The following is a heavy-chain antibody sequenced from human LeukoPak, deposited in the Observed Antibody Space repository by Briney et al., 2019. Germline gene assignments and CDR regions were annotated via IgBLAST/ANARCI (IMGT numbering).Heavy chain of an antibody. CDR2: IKSKTDGGTT. D-gene: IGHD1-26*01. V-gene: IGHV3-15*01. CDR1: GFTFSNAW. Sequence: GGSLRLSCAASGFTFSNAWMSWVRQAPGKGLEWVGRIKSKTDGGTTDYAAPVKGRFTISRDDSKNTLYLQMNSLKTEDTAVYYCTAIVGATSLFDYWGQGTLVTVSS. CDR3: TAIVGATSLFDY. J-gene: IGHJ4*02.